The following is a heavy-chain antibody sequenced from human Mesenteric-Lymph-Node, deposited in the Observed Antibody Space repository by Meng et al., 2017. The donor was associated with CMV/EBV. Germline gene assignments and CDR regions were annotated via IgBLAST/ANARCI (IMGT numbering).Heavy chain of an antibody. V-gene: IGHV1-69*05. CDR3: ARGAAFLEWSFDY. J-gene: IGHJ4*02. CDR1: GGTFSRFA. Sequence: SVKVSCKASGGTFSRFAISWVRQAPGQGLEWMGRIIPIFGSPNYAQKFQGRVTITTDDSTSTVYMELSSLRSEDTAVYYCARGAAFLEWSFDYWGQGTLVTVSS. D-gene: IGHD3-3*02. CDR2: IIPIFGSP.